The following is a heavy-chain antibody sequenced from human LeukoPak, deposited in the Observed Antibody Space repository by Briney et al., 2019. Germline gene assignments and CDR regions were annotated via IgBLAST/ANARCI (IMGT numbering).Heavy chain of an antibody. CDR2: INPNSGGT. D-gene: IGHD3-10*01. J-gene: IGHJ6*02. CDR1: GYTFTGYY. CDR3: ARANYGSGSYPMDV. V-gene: IGHV1-2*02. Sequence: GASVKVSCKASGYTFTGYYMHWVRQAPGQGLEWMGWINPNSGGTNYAQKFQGRVTMTRDTSIGTAYMELSRLRSDDTAVYYCARANYGSGSYPMDVWGQGTTVTVSS.